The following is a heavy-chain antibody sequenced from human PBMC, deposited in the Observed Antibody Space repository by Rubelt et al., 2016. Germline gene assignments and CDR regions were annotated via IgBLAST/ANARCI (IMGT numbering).Heavy chain of an antibody. J-gene: IGHJ5*02. CDR2: ISSGGST. CDR1: GFTFRDYA. V-gene: IGHV3-66*01. Sequence: DVQLVESGGTLVQPGRSLRLSCTTSGFTFRDYAMGWFRQAPGKGLEWVSVISSGGSTYYADSVKGRFTISRDNSKNSLYLQMNSLRAEDTAVYYCARYVSLNYLWGQGTLVTVSS. CDR3: ARYVSLNYL. D-gene: IGHD3-10*02.